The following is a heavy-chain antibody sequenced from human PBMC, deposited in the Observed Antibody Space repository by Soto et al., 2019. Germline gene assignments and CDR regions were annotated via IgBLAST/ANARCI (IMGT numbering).Heavy chain of an antibody. Sequence: HCVRQAPGKGLVWVSRINGDGSSTTYADSVKGRFTISRDNAKNTVYLQMNSLRVEDAAVYYCARDVNYKIALWGKRTLVTVSS. CDR2: INGDGSST. CDR3: ARDVNYKIAL. D-gene: IGHD4-4*01. J-gene: IGHJ5*02. V-gene: IGHV3-74*01.